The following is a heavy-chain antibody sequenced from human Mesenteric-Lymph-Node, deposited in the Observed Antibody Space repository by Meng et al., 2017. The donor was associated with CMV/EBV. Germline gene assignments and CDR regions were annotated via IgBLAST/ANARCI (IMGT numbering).Heavy chain of an antibody. Sequence: GGSLRLSCAASGFTFNTFWMTWVRQAPGKGLQWVSLIVWADGSTYYADSIRGRFTISRDNSKNSLFLEMDSLTSDDTALYYCAKGPPEGHKLDNWGQGTLVTVSS. J-gene: IGHJ4*02. CDR2: IVWADGST. D-gene: IGHD6-6*01. V-gene: IGHV3-43*01. CDR3: AKGPPEGHKLDN. CDR1: GFTFNTFW.